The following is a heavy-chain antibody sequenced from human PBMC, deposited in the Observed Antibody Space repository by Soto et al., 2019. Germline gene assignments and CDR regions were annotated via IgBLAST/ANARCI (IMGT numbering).Heavy chain of an antibody. CDR1: GGSISSGGYY. D-gene: IGHD3-22*01. Sequence: SETLSLTCTVSGGSISSGGYYWSWIRQHPGKGLEWIGYIYYSGSTYYNPSLKSRVTISVDMSKNQFSLKLSSVTAADTAVYYCARSVVTPNFDYWGQGTLVTVSS. J-gene: IGHJ4*02. V-gene: IGHV4-31*03. CDR2: IYYSGST. CDR3: ARSVVTPNFDY.